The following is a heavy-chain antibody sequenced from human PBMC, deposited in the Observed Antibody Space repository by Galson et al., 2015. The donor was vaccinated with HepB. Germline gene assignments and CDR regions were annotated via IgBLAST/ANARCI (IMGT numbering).Heavy chain of an antibody. CDR1: GFTFSGSA. Sequence: SLRLSCAASGFTFSGSAMHWVRQASGKGLEWVGRIRSKANSYATAYAASVKGRFTISRDDSKNTLYLQMNSLRAEDTAVYYCARGGLKGAWGQGTMVTVSS. V-gene: IGHV3-73*01. CDR2: IRSKANSYAT. CDR3: ARGGLKGA. J-gene: IGHJ3*01. D-gene: IGHD3-16*01.